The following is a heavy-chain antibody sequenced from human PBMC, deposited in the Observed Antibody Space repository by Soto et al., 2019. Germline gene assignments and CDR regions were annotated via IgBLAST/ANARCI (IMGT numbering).Heavy chain of an antibody. J-gene: IGHJ4*02. CDR1: GGSFSGYY. CDR2: INHSGST. Sequence: SETLSLTCAVYGGSFSGYYWSWIRQPPGKGLEWIGEINHSGSTNYNPSLKSRVTISVDTSKNQFSLKLSSVTAADTAVYYCASQGLTGESGYWGQGTLVTVSS. V-gene: IGHV4-34*01. D-gene: IGHD7-27*01. CDR3: ASQGLTGESGY.